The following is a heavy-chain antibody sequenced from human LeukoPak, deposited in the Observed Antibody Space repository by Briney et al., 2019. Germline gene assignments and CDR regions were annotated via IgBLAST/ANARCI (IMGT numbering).Heavy chain of an antibody. Sequence: GGSLRLSCAASGFTFDDYAMHWFRQAPGKGLEWVSGISWNSGSIGYADSVKGRFTISRDNAKNSLYLQMNSLRAEDTALYYCAKDIGSGMATSYFDYWGQGTLVTVSS. D-gene: IGHD5-24*01. CDR2: ISWNSGSI. J-gene: IGHJ4*02. CDR3: AKDIGSGMATSYFDY. CDR1: GFTFDDYA. V-gene: IGHV3-9*01.